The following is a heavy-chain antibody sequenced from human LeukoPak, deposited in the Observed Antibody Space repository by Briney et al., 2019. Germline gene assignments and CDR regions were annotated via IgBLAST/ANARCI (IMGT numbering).Heavy chain of an antibody. CDR2: ISAYNGKT. J-gene: IGHJ5*02. CDR3: AREGLLTYYYDSGGPYSTVNWFDP. D-gene: IGHD3-22*01. CDR1: GYTSTSYG. Sequence: ASVKVSCKASGYTSTSYGISWVRQAPRQGLEWMGWISAYNGKTNNAQKPQGRVTMTTDTSTSTAYIELRSLRSDDTAVYYCAREGLLTYYYDSGGPYSTVNWFDPWGQGTLVTVSS. V-gene: IGHV1-18*01.